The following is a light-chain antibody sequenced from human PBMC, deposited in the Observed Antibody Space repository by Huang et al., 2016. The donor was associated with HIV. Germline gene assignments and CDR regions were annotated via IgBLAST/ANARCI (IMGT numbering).Light chain of an antibody. Sequence: EIVMTQSPATLSVSPGESATLSCRASQSVSNSLAWYQQKPGQAPRLLIYDASTGATGIPARCSGSGSGTEFTLTISSLQSEDSAVYYCQQYNDWPLTFGGGTKVEIK. CDR2: DAS. CDR3: QQYNDWPLT. J-gene: IGKJ4*01. CDR1: QSVSNS. V-gene: IGKV3-15*01.